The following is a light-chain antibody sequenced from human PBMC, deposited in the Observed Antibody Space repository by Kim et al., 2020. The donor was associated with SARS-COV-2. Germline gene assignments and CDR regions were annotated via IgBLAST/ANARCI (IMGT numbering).Light chain of an antibody. CDR3: QQYGGSPAWT. V-gene: IGKV3-20*01. CDR2: GAS. CDR1: QSISSTY. Sequence: EIVLTQSPGTLSLSPGERATLSCRASQSISSTYLAWYQHKPGQAPRLVIYGASSRATGIPDRFSGSGSGTDFTLTISRLEPEDFAVYYCQQYGGSPAWTFGQGTKVDIK. J-gene: IGKJ1*01.